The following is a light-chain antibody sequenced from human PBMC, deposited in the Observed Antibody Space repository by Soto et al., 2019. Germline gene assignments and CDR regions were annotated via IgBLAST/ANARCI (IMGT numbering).Light chain of an antibody. V-gene: IGKV1-5*03. CDR2: EAS. CDR1: QSISHW. Sequence: DIPMTQSPSTLSASIGDRVTITCRASQSISHWLAWYQQKPGKAPKLLIYEASNLENGVPSRFSGSGSGTEFTLTISSLQPDDLAAYYCQQYNHDPITFGQGTRLEIE. CDR3: QQYNHDPIT. J-gene: IGKJ5*01.